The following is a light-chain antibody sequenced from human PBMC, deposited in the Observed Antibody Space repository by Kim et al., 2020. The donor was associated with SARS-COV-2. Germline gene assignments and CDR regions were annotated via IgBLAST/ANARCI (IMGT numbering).Light chain of an antibody. Sequence: GQSGTISCTGTSSDVGCYNYVSWYQQHPGKAPKLMIYEVNKRPSGVPDRFSGSKSGNTASLTVSGLQAEDEADYYCSSYAGSNNLVFGGGTQLTVL. CDR1: SSDVGCYNY. CDR3: SSYAGSNNLV. J-gene: IGLJ2*01. V-gene: IGLV2-8*01. CDR2: EVN.